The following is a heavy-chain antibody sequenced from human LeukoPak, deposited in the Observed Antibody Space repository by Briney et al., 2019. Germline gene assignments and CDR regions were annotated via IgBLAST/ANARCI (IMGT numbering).Heavy chain of an antibody. CDR3: ARDLSSNWNNLAY. D-gene: IGHD1/OR15-1a*01. Sequence: GGPLRLSCEDSGFTFADYRLSWVRQAPRKGLEWVAGINWSGDNTFYADSVKGRFTISRDNTKKTLYLQMNNLRGEDTATYYCARDLSSNWNNLAYWGQGTLVTVSS. CDR1: GFTFADYR. V-gene: IGHV3-20*04. J-gene: IGHJ4*02. CDR2: INWSGDNT.